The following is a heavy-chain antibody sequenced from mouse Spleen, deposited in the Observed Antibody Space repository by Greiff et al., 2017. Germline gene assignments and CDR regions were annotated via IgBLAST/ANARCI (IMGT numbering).Heavy chain of an antibody. J-gene: IGHJ2*01. V-gene: IGHV5-12*02. Sequence: DVHLVESGGGLVQPGGSLKLSCATSGFTFSDYYMYWVRQTPEKRLEWVAYISNGGGSTYYPDTVKGRFTISRDNAKNTLYLQMSRLKAEDTAMYYCARHDGYLDYWGQGTTLTVSS. CDR3: ARHDGYLDY. CDR1: GFTFSDYY. CDR2: ISNGGGST.